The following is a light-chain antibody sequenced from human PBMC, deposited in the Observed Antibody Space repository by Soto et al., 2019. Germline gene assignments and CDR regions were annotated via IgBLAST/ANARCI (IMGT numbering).Light chain of an antibody. CDR2: GAS. V-gene: IGKV3-20*01. Sequence: EMVLTQSPGTLSLSPGERATLSCRASQSVSSSYLAWYQQKPGQAPRLLIYGASSRATGIPDRFSGSGSGTDFTLTISRLEPEDFAVYYCEQYGSSPVTFGQGTKLEIK. J-gene: IGKJ2*01. CDR1: QSVSSSY. CDR3: EQYGSSPVT.